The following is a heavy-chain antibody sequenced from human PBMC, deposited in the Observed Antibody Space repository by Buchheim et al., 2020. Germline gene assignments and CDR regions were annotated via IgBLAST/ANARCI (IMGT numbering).Heavy chain of an antibody. CDR2: IYTSGST. Sequence: QVQLQESGPGLVKPSQTLSLTCTVSGGSISSGSYYWSWIRQPAGKGLEWIGRIYTSGSTNYNPSLKSRVTISVDTSKNPFSLKLSSVTAADTAVYYCAREVVVPAAYYYYYYGMDVWGQGTT. CDR1: GGSISSGSYY. D-gene: IGHD2-2*01. J-gene: IGHJ6*02. CDR3: AREVVVPAAYYYYYYGMDV. V-gene: IGHV4-61*02.